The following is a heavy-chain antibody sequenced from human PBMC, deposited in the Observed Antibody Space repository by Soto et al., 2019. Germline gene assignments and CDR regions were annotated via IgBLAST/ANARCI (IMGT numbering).Heavy chain of an antibody. Sequence: EVQLLESGGGLVQPGGSLRLSCVASGFTFSSYAISWVRQAPGKGLEWVSAISGGGGTTYYADSVKGRFTISRDNSKNTLYLQMNSLRAEDTAVYYCAKNVWGITIFGGMDVWGQGTTVTVSS. CDR1: GFTFSSYA. J-gene: IGHJ6*02. V-gene: IGHV3-23*01. CDR2: ISGGGGTT. CDR3: AKNVWGITIFGGMDV. D-gene: IGHD3-9*01.